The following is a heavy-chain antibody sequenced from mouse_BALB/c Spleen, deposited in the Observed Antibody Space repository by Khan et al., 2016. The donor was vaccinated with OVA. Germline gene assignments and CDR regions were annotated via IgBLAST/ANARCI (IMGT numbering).Heavy chain of an antibody. D-gene: IGHD2-10*01. CDR1: GYTFTNCG. CDR2: INTYTGES. J-gene: IGHJ4*01. CDR3: ARPPYFSYVLDY. V-gene: IGHV9-3-1*01. Sequence: QIQLVQSGPELKKPGETVKISCKASGYTFTNCGINWVQQAPGKGLKWMGWINTYTGESTYADDFKGRFAFSLETSASTAYLQINNLKNEDTATXFCARPPYFSYVLDYWGQGTSVTVSS.